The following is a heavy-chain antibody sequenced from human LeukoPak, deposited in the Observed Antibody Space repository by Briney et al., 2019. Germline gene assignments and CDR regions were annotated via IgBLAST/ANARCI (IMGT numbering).Heavy chain of an antibody. D-gene: IGHD4-17*01. CDR1: GGSISNNGYF. J-gene: IGHJ4*02. CDR3: ARRPTVTTFDY. Sequence: PSETLSLTCTVSGGSISNNGYFWGWIRQPPGKGLEWIGSIYYSGNTYYNPSLKSRVTISVDTSKNQFSLELNSVTAADTAVYYCARRPTVTTFDYWGQGTLVTVSS. V-gene: IGHV4-39*07. CDR2: IYYSGNT.